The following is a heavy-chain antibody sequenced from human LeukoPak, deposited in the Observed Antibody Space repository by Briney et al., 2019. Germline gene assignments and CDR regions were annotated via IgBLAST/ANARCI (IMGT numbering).Heavy chain of an antibody. CDR1: GGTFGSYA. CDR2: IIPIFGTA. V-gene: IGHV1-69*13. J-gene: IGHJ6*02. CDR3: ARCRFVADFGVVITGYYYGMDV. Sequence: ASVKVSCKASGGTFGSYAISWVRQAPGQGLEWMGGIIPIFGTANYAQKFQGRVTITADESTSTAYMELSSLRSEDTAVYYCARCRFVADFGVVITGYYYGMDVWGQGTTVTVSS. D-gene: IGHD3-3*01.